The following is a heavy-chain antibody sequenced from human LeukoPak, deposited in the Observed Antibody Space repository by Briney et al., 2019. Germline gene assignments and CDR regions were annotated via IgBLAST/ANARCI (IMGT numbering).Heavy chain of an antibody. V-gene: IGHV3-30*04. J-gene: IGHJ6*04. CDR3: AREFDGVYWAVVYYYYGMDV. D-gene: IGHD2-8*01. CDR1: GFTFSSFA. CDR2: ISYDGSNK. Sequence: GGSLRLSCAASGFTFSSFAMQWVRQAPGKALEWVAVISYDGSNKYYADSVKGRFTISRDNSKNTLYLQMNSLRAEDTAVYYCAREFDGVYWAVVYYYYGMDVWGKGTTVTVSS.